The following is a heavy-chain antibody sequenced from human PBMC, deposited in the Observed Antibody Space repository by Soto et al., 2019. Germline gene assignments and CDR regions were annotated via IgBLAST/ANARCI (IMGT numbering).Heavy chain of an antibody. J-gene: IGHJ5*02. Sequence: SETLSITCTVSGGSISSGDYYWSWIRQPPGKGLEWIGYIYYSGSIHYNPSLKSRVTISVDTSKNQFSLKLSSVTAADTAVYYCARVIPKGYCSSTSCYKQNWFDPWGQGTLVTVSS. CDR1: GGSISSGDYY. CDR3: ARVIPKGYCSSTSCYKQNWFDP. CDR2: IYYSGSI. V-gene: IGHV4-30-4*01. D-gene: IGHD2-2*02.